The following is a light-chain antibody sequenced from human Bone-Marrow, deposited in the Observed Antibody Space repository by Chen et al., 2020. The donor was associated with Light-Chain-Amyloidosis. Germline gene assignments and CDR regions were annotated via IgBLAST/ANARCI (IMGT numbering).Light chain of an antibody. CDR2: DDS. CDR3: QVWDRNSDRPV. J-gene: IGLJ3*02. Sequence: SYVLTQPPSVSVAPGQTATIACGGNNIGSTSVHWYQQTPGQAPLLVVYDDSDRPSGIPERLSGSNSGNTATLTISRVEAGDEADYYCQVWDRNSDRPVFGGGTKLTVL. V-gene: IGLV3-21*02. CDR1: NIGSTS.